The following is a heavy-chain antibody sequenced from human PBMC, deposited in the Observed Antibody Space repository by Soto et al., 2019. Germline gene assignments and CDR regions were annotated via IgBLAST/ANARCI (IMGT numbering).Heavy chain of an antibody. CDR1: GGTFSSYA. CDR3: ARVRGESGSYRYYGMDV. Sequence: QVQLVQSGAEVKKPGSSVKVSCKASGGTFSSYAISWVRQAPGQGLEWMGGIIPIFGTANYAQKFQGRVTVTADESTSTAYMELSSLRSEDTAVYYCARVRGESGSYRYYGMDVWGQGTTVTVSS. CDR2: IIPIFGTA. D-gene: IGHD1-26*01. J-gene: IGHJ6*02. V-gene: IGHV1-69*12.